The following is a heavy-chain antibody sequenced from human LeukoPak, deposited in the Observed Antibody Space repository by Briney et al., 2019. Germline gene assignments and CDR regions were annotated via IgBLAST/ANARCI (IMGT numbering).Heavy chain of an antibody. J-gene: IGHJ6*03. CDR2: VNWNGGST. CDR1: GFTFDDYG. D-gene: IGHD3-10*01. CDR3: AREAYGSGSYFLYYYYYMDV. V-gene: IGHV3-20*04. Sequence: GSLRLSCAASGFTFDDYGMSWVRPAPGKGLEWVSGVNWNGGSTGYADSVKGRFTISRDNAKNSLYLQMNSLRAEDTALYYCAREAYGSGSYFLYYYYYMDVWGKGTTVTVSS.